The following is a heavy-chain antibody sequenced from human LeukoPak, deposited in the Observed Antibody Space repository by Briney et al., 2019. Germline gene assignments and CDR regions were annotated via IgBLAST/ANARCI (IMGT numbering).Heavy chain of an antibody. CDR1: GFTFSSYA. CDR3: AKGQRPIVVVVAATPESFDY. V-gene: IGHV3-23*01. CDR2: ISGSGGST. J-gene: IGHJ4*02. D-gene: IGHD2-15*01. Sequence: PGGSLRLSCAASGFTFSSYAMSWVRQAPGKGLEWVSAISGSGGSTYYADSVKGRFTISRDNSKNTLYLQMNSLRAEDTAVYYCAKGQRPIVVVVAATPESFDYWGQGTLVTVSS.